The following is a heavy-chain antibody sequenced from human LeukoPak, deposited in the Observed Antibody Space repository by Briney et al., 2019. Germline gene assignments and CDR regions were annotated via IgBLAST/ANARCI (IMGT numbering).Heavy chain of an antibody. CDR1: GFTFSSYA. CDR2: ISSTGGNT. Sequence: GGSLRLSCTVSGFTFSSYAMSWVRQAPGKGLEWVSAISSTGGNTYHADSVKGRFTISRDNSKHTLYLQMNSLRVEDTAVYYCARRGESTNYGEYRFDSWGQGTLVIVSS. CDR3: ARRGESTNYGEYRFDS. D-gene: IGHD4-17*01. V-gene: IGHV3-23*01. J-gene: IGHJ4*02.